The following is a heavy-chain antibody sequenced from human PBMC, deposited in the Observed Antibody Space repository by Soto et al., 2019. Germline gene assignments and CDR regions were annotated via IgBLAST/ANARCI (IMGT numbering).Heavy chain of an antibody. CDR3: ARAGVVGDAFDS. CDR2: IYYSGST. D-gene: IGHD2-2*01. CDR1: GGSISSGDYY. V-gene: IGHV4-30-4*01. J-gene: IGHJ3*02. Sequence: SETLSLTCTVSGGSISSGDYYWIWIRQPPGKGLEWIGYIYYSGSTYYNPSLKSRVTISVDTSKNQFSLKLSSVTAADTAVYYCARAGVVGDAFDSWGQGTKATV.